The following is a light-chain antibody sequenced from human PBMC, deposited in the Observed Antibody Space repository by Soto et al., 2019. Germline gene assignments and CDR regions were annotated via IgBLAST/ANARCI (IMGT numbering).Light chain of an antibody. J-gene: IGLJ1*01. CDR3: CSYAGSSTYV. CDR1: SSDVGGYNY. V-gene: IGLV2-11*01. CDR2: EVS. Sequence: QSALTQPASVSGSPGQSITISCTGTSSDVGGYNYVSWYQHHPVKAPKLMIYEVSKRPSGVPDRFSGSKSGDTASLTISGLQAEDEADYYCCSYAGSSTYVFGTGTKLTVL.